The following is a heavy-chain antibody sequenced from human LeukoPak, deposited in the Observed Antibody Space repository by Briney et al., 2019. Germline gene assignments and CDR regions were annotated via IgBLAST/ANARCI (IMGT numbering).Heavy chain of an antibody. V-gene: IGHV3-7*03. CDR2: IKQDGSEK. Sequence: PGGSLRLSCAASGFTFSSYWMSWVRQAPGKGLEWVANIKQDGSEKYYVDSVKGRFTISRDNSKNTLYVQMNSLRAEDTAVYYCAKPRLGGELRSFDYWGQGTLVTVSS. CDR3: AKPRLGGELRSFDY. J-gene: IGHJ4*02. CDR1: GFTFSSYW. D-gene: IGHD3-16*01.